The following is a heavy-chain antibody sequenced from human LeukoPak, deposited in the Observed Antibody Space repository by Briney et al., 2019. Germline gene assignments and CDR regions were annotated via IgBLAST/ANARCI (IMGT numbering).Heavy chain of an antibody. Sequence: GGSLRLSCAASGFTFDDYAMHWVRQAPGKGLEWVSGISWNSGSIGYADSVKGRFTISRDNAKNSLYLQMNSLRAEDTALYYCAKPQNSMVRGVIVSWGQGTLVTVSS. CDR1: GFTFDDYA. J-gene: IGHJ4*02. CDR3: AKPQNSMVRGVIVS. CDR2: ISWNSGSI. V-gene: IGHV3-9*01. D-gene: IGHD3-10*01.